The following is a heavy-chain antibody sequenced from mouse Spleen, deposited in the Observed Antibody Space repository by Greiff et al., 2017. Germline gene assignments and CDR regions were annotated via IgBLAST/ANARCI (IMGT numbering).Heavy chain of an antibody. CDR3: ARPLTGTYFDY. CDR2: ISGGGSYT. Sequence: EVMLVESGGGLVKPGGSLKLSCAASGFTFSSYGMSWVRQTPEKRLEWVATISGGGSYTYYPDSVKGRFTISRDNAKNNLYLQMSSLRSEDTALYYCARPLTGTYFDYWGQGTTLTVSS. V-gene: IGHV5-9-2*01. CDR1: GFTFSSYG. D-gene: IGHD4-1*01. J-gene: IGHJ2*01.